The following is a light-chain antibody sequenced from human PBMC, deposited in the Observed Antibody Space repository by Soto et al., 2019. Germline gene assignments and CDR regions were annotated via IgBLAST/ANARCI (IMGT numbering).Light chain of an antibody. CDR2: GAS. Sequence: VLTQSPVTLSLSPGERPTLSCRSSQSVNSKYLAWHQQTPGAPPSLLSCGASSRATVIADRCSGSASGTYFTLTISILEHEDFAVYYCQQYGSSPITFGQGTRLEIK. CDR1: QSVNSKY. CDR3: QQYGSSPIT. V-gene: IGKV3-20*01. J-gene: IGKJ5*01.